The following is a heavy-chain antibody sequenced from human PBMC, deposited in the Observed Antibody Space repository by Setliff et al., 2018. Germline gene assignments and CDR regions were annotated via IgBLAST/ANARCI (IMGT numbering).Heavy chain of an antibody. D-gene: IGHD6-6*01. CDR3: ARGRNVAARLLDS. CDR1: GGTFSDYY. J-gene: IGHJ4*02. V-gene: IGHV4-34*01. CDR2: INHRGST. Sequence: SETLSLTCAAYGGTFSDYYWTWISQPPGKGLEWVGEINHRGSTNYNPSLKSRVTISVDTSKDQFSLKLISMTAADTAVYYCARGRNVAARLLDSWGQGTLVTVSS.